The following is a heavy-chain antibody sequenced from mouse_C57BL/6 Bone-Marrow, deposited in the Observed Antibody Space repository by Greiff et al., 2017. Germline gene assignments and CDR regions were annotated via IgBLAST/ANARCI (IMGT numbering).Heavy chain of an antibody. D-gene: IGHD2-4*01. CDR3: ARLEITTVTYYCAMDY. CDR2: ISSGGSYT. CDR1: GFTFSSYG. J-gene: IGHJ4*01. V-gene: IGHV5-6*01. Sequence: EVQLVESGGDLVKPGGSLKLSCAASGFTFSSYGMSWVRQTPDKRLEWVATISSGGSYTYYPDSVKGRFTISRDNAKNTLYLQMSSLKSEDTAMYYGARLEITTVTYYCAMDYWGQGTSVTVSS.